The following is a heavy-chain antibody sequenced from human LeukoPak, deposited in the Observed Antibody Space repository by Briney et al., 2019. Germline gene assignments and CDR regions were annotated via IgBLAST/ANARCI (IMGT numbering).Heavy chain of an antibody. V-gene: IGHV4-34*01. Sequence: SETLSLTCAVYGGSFSGYYWSWIRQPPGKGLEWIGEINHSGSTNYNPSLKSRVTISVDTSKNQFSLKLSSVTAADTAVYYCARVKGGYYYDSSSGWFDPWGQGTLVTVSS. D-gene: IGHD3-22*01. CDR1: GGSFSGYY. CDR3: ARVKGGYYYDSSSGWFDP. J-gene: IGHJ5*02. CDR2: INHSGST.